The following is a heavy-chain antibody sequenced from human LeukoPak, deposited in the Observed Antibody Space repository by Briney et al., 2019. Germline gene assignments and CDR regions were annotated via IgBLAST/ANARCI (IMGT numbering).Heavy chain of an antibody. Sequence: GASVKVSCKTSGYAFTSSGISWVRQAPGQGLEWMGWISAYSGNTDYAQKFQGRVTMTTDTSTSTAYMELRSLRSEDTAVYYCAREGGDSSRFALRYGMDVWGQGTTVTVSS. CDR2: ISAYSGNT. CDR1: GYAFTSSG. J-gene: IGHJ6*02. CDR3: AREGGDSSRFALRYGMDV. V-gene: IGHV1-18*04. D-gene: IGHD3-22*01.